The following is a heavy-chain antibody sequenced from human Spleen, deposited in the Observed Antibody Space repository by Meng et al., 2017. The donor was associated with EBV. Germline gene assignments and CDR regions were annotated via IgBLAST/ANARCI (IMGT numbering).Heavy chain of an antibody. CDR3: ARGGSYDASGSYANWFDL. CDR2: IYHSGST. V-gene: IGHV4-59*12. J-gene: IGHJ5*02. CDR1: GGSMSSYY. D-gene: IGHD3-10*01. Sequence: GRLKVSGPELGNPSETLSLTCTVSGGSMSSYYWSWIRQPPGTGLEWIGEIYHSGSTNYNPSLKSRVTISVDKSKNQFSLKLSSVTAADTAVYYCARGGSYDASGSYANWFDLWGQGTLVTVSS.